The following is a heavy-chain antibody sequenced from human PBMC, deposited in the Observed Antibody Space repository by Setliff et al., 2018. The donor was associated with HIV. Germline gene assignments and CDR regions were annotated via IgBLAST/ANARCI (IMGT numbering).Heavy chain of an antibody. D-gene: IGHD2-15*01. CDR3: ARDPQLVAARSRQHYYYGFDV. CDR2: IYTSGSI. V-gene: IGHV4-4*07. Sequence: SETLSLTCTVSGGSMSSYYWSWIRQPAGKGLEWIGRIYTSGSINYNPSGSTYYNPSLRSRVSISVDTSKNQFSLKLNSVTAADTAVYYCARDPQLVAARSRQHYYYGFDVWGQGTTVTVSS. J-gene: IGHJ6*02. CDR1: GGSMSSYY.